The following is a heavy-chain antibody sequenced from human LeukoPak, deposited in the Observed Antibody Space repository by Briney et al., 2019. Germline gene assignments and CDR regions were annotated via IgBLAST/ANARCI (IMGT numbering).Heavy chain of an antibody. J-gene: IGHJ5*02. Sequence: ASETLSLTCTVTGGSISRSGYYWGWIRQPPGKGLEWIGEINHSGSTNYNPSLKSRVTISVDTSKNQFSLKLSSVTAADTAVYYCARGMVRGVPNWFDPWGQGTLVTVSS. V-gene: IGHV4-39*07. CDR3: ARGMVRGVPNWFDP. D-gene: IGHD3-10*01. CDR1: GGSISRSGYY. CDR2: INHSGST.